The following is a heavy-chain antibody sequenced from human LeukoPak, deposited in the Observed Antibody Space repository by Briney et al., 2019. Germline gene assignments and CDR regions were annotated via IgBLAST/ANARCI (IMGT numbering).Heavy chain of an antibody. CDR3: ARRNYYDSSGYPTRLWTIDY. V-gene: IGHV1-8*01. CDR1: GYTFTSYD. D-gene: IGHD3-22*01. J-gene: IGHJ4*02. Sequence: ASVKVSCKASGYTFTSYDINWVRQATGQGLEWMGWMNPNSGNTGYAQKFQGRVTMTRNTSISTAYMELSSLRSEDTAVYYCARRNYYDSSGYPTRLWTIDYWGQGTLVTVSS. CDR2: MNPNSGNT.